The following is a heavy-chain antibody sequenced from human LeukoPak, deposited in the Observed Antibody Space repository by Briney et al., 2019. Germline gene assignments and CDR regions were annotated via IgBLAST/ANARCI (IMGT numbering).Heavy chain of an antibody. V-gene: IGHV3-30-3*01. D-gene: IGHD3-3*01. J-gene: IGHJ4*02. CDR2: ISYDGSNK. Sequence: GGSLRLSCAASGFTFSSYAMHWVRQAPGKGLEWVAVISYDGSNKYYADSVKGRFTISRDNSKNTLYLQMNSLRAEDTAVYYCARETRPYYDLWSGYYSSPGYFDYWGQGTLVTVSS. CDR3: ARETRPYYDLWSGYYSSPGYFDY. CDR1: GFTFSSYA.